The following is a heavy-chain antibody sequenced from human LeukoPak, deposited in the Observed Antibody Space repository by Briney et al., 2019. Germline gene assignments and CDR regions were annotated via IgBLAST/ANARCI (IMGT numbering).Heavy chain of an antibody. Sequence: GESLKISCKGSGYSFTNYWIGWVRQMPGKGLEWMGIIYPGDSDTTYSPSFQGQVTISADRSISTAYLQWSSLKASDTAMYYCARYSRIAAAASRTFDYWGQGILVTVSS. CDR1: GYSFTNYW. CDR2: IYPGDSDT. J-gene: IGHJ4*02. D-gene: IGHD6-13*01. CDR3: ARYSRIAAAASRTFDY. V-gene: IGHV5-51*01.